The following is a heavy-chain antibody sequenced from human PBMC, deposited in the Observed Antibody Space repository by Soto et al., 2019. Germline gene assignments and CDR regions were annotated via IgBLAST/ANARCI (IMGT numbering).Heavy chain of an antibody. CDR3: ARNLGYCSSTSCYARGDDAFDI. Sequence: GGSLRLSCAASGFTFSSYSMNWVRQAPGKGLEWVSSISSSSSYIYYADSVKGRFTISRDNAKNSLYLQMNSLRAEDTAVYYCARNLGYCSSTSCYARGDDAFDIWGQGTMVTVSS. V-gene: IGHV3-21*01. CDR2: ISSSSSYI. J-gene: IGHJ3*02. CDR1: GFTFSSYS. D-gene: IGHD2-2*01.